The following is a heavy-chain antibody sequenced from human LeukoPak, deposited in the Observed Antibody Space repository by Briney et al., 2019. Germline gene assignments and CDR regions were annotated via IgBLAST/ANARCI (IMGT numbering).Heavy chain of an antibody. Sequence: HPGGSLRLSCAASGFTFSNYAMSWVREAPGKGLEWVSTISGSGDSTYYADSVKGRFTISRDNSKNTLYLQMNSLRAEDTAVYYCAKTTYDYVWGSYRSHFDYWGQGTLVTVS. CDR3: AKTTYDYVWGSYRSHFDY. D-gene: IGHD3-16*02. J-gene: IGHJ4*02. CDR2: ISGSGDST. CDR1: GFTFSNYA. V-gene: IGHV3-23*01.